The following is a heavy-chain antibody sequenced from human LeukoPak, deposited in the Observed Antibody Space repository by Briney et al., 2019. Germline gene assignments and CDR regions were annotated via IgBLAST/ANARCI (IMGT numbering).Heavy chain of an antibody. D-gene: IGHD2-2*01. CDR1: GFTFSSYA. J-gene: IGHJ4*02. V-gene: IGHV3-30-3*01. CDR3: ARDSCSSTSCYEEADY. CDR2: ISYDGSNK. Sequence: GRSLRLSCAASGFTFSSYAMHWVRQAPGKGLEWVAVISYDGSNKYYADSVKGRFTISRDNSKNTLYLQMNSLRAEDTAVYYCARDSCSSTSCYEEADYWGQGTLVTVSS.